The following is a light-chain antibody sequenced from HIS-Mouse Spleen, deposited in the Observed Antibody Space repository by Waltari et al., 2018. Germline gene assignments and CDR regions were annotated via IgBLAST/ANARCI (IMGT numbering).Light chain of an antibody. CDR2: KDR. CDR1: VLAKKY. J-gene: IGLJ2*01. CDR3: YSAADNSGV. Sequence: SYELTQPSSVSVSPGQTARIPCSGDVLAKKYARWFQQKPGQAPVLVIYKDRERPSGIPERFSGSSSGTTVTLTISGAQVEDEADYYCYSAADNSGVFGGGTKLTVL. V-gene: IGLV3-27*01.